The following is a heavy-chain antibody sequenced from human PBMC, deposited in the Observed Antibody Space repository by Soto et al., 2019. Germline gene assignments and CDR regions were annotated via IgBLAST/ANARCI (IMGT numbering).Heavy chain of an antibody. CDR2: INHSGST. D-gene: IGHD6-13*01. CDR3: ARGRIAAAGIGGLDYYYYYYGMDV. J-gene: IGHJ6*02. V-gene: IGHV4-34*01. CDR1: GGSFSGYY. Sequence: SETLSLTCAVYGGSFSGYYWSWIRQPPGKGLEWIGEINHSGSTNYNPSHKSRVTISVDTSKNQFSLKLSSVTAADTAVYYCARGRIAAAGIGGLDYYYYYYGMDVWGQGTTVTVSS.